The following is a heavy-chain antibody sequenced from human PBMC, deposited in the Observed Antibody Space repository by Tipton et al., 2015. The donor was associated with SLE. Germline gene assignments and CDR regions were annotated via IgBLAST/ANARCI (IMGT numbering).Heavy chain of an antibody. CDR1: GFTVSSNY. Sequence: SLRLSCAASGFTVSSNYMSWVRQAPGKGLEWVSVIYSGGSTYYADSVKGRFTISRNNSKNTLYLQMNSLTAEDTAVYYCARDYIAAVGAFDIWGQGTLVTVSS. D-gene: IGHD6-13*01. V-gene: IGHV3-53*04. CDR2: IYSGGST. CDR3: ARDYIAAVGAFDI. J-gene: IGHJ3*02.